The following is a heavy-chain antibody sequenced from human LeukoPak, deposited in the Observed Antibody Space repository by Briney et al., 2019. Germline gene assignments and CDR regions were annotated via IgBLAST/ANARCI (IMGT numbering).Heavy chain of an antibody. CDR2: TYYSGST. CDR1: GGSISSGDYY. J-gene: IGHJ4*02. V-gene: IGHV4-30-4*01. Sequence: SETLSLTCTVSGGSISSGDYYWSWIGQPPGKGLEWIGYTYYSGSTYYNPSLKSRVTISVDTSKNQFSLKLSSVTAADTAVYYCARDIDSGSSKFDYWGQGPLVTVSP. CDR3: ARDIDSGSSKFDY. D-gene: IGHD1-26*01.